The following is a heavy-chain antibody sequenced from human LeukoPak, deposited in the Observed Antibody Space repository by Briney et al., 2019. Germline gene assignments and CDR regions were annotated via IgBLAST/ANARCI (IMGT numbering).Heavy chain of an antibody. CDR3: AIMHGYYDGSGYWVQ. CDR1: GFTFSSYA. CDR2: ISPSADRT. Sequence: PGGSLRLSCAASGFTFSSYAMSWVRQAPGKGLEWVSFISPSADRTSNADSEEGRFTISRDNPRNTLYLQMNSLRDEDTAVYYCAIMHGYYDGSGYWVQWGQGTLVTVSS. D-gene: IGHD3-22*01. J-gene: IGHJ4*02. V-gene: IGHV3-23*01.